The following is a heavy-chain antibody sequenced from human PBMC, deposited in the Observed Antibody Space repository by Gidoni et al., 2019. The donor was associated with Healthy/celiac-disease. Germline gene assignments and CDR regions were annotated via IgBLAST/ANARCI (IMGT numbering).Heavy chain of an antibody. J-gene: IGHJ5*02. V-gene: IGHV1-18*04. CDR2: ISAYNGNT. CDR1: GYTFTSYG. Sequence: QVQLVQSGAEVKKPGASVKVSCKASGYTFTSYGISWVRQAPGQGLEWMGWISAYNGNTNYAQKLQGRVTMTTDTSTSTAYMELRSLRSDDTAVYYCARSTLGNDPDYGDKTNWFDPWGQGTLVTVSS. D-gene: IGHD4-17*01. CDR3: ARSTLGNDPDYGDKTNWFDP.